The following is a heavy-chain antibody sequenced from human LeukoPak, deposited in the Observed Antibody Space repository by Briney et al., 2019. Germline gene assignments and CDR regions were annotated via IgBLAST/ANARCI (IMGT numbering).Heavy chain of an antibody. CDR3: ARDRSTVTTWLDY. CDR1: GFTFSSYE. J-gene: IGHJ4*02. Sequence: PGGSLRLSCAASGFTFSSYEMNWVRQAPGRGLEWVSYITGSGTTIYYADSVKGRFTISRDNAKNSLCLQMNSLRAEDTAVYYCARDRSTVTTWLDYWGQGTLVTVSS. CDR2: ITGSGTTI. V-gene: IGHV3-48*03. D-gene: IGHD4-17*01.